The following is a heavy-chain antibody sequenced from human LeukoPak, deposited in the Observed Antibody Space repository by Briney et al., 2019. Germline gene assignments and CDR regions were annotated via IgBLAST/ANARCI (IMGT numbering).Heavy chain of an antibody. Sequence: PSGTLSRTCGVSGGSISNTNWWSWVRQPPGQGLEWIGEISLTGLTHYNPSLESRVTVSLDESKNQLSLNLTSVTAADTAVYYCSRENGAFSPFGYWGQGTLVTVLS. CDR3: SRENGAFSPFGY. D-gene: IGHD2-8*01. CDR2: ISLTGLT. CDR1: GGSISNTNW. J-gene: IGHJ4*02. V-gene: IGHV4-4*02.